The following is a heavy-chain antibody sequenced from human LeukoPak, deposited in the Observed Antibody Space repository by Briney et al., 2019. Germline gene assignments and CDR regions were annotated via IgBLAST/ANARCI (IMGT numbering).Heavy chain of an antibody. V-gene: IGHV3-23*01. D-gene: IGHD1-26*01. J-gene: IGHJ5*02. Sequence: PGGSLRLSCAVSGFTFNSYAMNWVRQATGKGLEWVCTITGSGNRIFYADSVKGRFSVSRDNFKGTLYLQMSSLRADDTAVYYCARDLLPLSGILGNWFDPWGQGTLVTVSS. CDR1: GFTFNSYA. CDR2: ITGSGNRI. CDR3: ARDLLPLSGILGNWFDP.